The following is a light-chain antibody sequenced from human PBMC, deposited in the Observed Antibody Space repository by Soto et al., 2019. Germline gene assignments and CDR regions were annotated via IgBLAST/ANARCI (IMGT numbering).Light chain of an antibody. CDR3: QTWGTGIRV. CDR2: FKSDGSH. Sequence: QSVLTQSPSASASLGASVKHACTLSSGHSTYAIAWHQQQPEKGPRDLMKFKSDGSHSKGDGIPDRFSGSSSGAERYLTISCLQSADEPDYYCQTWGTGIRVFGGGTKLTVL. V-gene: IGLV4-69*01. J-gene: IGLJ3*02. CDR1: SGHSTYA.